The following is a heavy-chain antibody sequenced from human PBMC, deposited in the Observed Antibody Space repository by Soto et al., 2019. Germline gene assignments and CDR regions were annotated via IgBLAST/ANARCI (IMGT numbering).Heavy chain of an antibody. J-gene: IGHJ4*02. V-gene: IGHV3-30-3*01. D-gene: IGHD3-3*01. Sequence: QVQLVESGGGVVQPGRSLRLSSAASGFTFSSYAMHWVRQAPGNGLEWVAVISYDGSNKYYADSVKGRFTISRDNSKNTLYLQMNSLRAEDTAVYYCARDPIFGGEGYFDYWGQGTLVTVSS. CDR3: ARDPIFGGEGYFDY. CDR1: GFTFSSYA. CDR2: ISYDGSNK.